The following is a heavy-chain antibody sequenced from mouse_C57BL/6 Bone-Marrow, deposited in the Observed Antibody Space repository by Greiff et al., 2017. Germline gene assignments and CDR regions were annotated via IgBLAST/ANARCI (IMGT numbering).Heavy chain of an antibody. CDR2: IYPGNSDT. Sequence: VQLKQSGTVLARPGASVKMSCKTSGYTFTSYWMHWVKQRPGQGLEWIGAIYPGNSDTNYNQKFKGKSTLTVDKSSSTAYMQLSSLTSEDSAVYYCARDGNLRFAYWGQGTLVTVSA. CDR1: GYTFTSYW. D-gene: IGHD2-1*01. V-gene: IGHV1-5*01. CDR3: ARDGNLRFAY. J-gene: IGHJ3*01.